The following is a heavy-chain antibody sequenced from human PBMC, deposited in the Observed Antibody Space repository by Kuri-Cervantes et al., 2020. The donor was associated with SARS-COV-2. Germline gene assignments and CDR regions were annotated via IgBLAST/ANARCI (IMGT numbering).Heavy chain of an antibody. D-gene: IGHD3-3*01. V-gene: IGHV1-18*01. Sequence: ASVKVSCKASGYTFSNYDIGWVRQAPGQGLEWMGWISGYNGNSDYAEKFQGRVTMTADTSTKTAHMELRSLRSDDTAVYYCARPYSDFWGFYQHSYKYHGLDVWGQGTTVTVSS. CDR3: ARPYSDFWGFYQHSYKYHGLDV. CDR2: ISGYNGNS. CDR1: GYTFSNYD. J-gene: IGHJ6*02.